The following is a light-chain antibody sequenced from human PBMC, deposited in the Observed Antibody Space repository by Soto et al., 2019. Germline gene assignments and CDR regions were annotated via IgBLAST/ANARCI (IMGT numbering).Light chain of an antibody. J-gene: IGKJ4*01. CDR1: QSVTSY. V-gene: IGKV3-20*01. CDR3: QQYRSSPPLT. Sequence: EIVLTQSPGTLSLSPGERATLSCRASQSVTSYLAWYQQKPGQAPRLLIYGASSRATGIPDRFSGSGSGTDFTITISRLEPEDFAVYYSQQYRSSPPLTFGGGTKVDI. CDR2: GAS.